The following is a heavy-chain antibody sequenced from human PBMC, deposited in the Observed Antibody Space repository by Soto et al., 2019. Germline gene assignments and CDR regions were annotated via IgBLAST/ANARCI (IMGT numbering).Heavy chain of an antibody. CDR2: IYYSGST. CDR1: GGSISSYY. Sequence: SETLSLTCTVSGGSISSYYWSWVRQPPGKGLEWIGYIYYSGSTNYNPSLKSRVTISVDTSKNQFSLKLSSVTAADTAVYYCARGARFSIAARPLFDYWGQGTLVTVSS. J-gene: IGHJ4*02. CDR3: ARGARFSIAARPLFDY. V-gene: IGHV4-59*01. D-gene: IGHD6-6*01.